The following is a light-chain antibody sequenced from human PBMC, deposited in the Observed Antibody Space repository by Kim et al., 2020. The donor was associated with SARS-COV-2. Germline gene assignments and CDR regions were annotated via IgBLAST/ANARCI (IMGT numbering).Light chain of an antibody. CDR3: ISYTATPL. J-gene: IGLJ1*01. V-gene: IGLV2-14*04. CDR1: SSDVCAYYT. Sequence: SPRQSSTTTGKGTSSDVCAYYTGTWYQQHPGKAPELIIYAVSQRPSEISNRFSGSKSGNTASLTISGLPAGDEADYYCISYTATPLFGSGTKVTVL. CDR2: AVS.